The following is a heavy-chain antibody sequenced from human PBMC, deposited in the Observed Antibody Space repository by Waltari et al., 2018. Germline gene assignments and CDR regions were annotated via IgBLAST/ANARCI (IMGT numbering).Heavy chain of an antibody. CDR2: ISGYSGDA. D-gene: IGHD3-22*01. V-gene: IGHV1-18*01. CDR1: GYTFSNFG. CDR3: ARGGGPRTVVALPFDH. Sequence: QVQLVQSGDEVKIPVASVKVSCKASGYTFSNFGINWVRQAPGQGLEWMGWISGYSGDANYVQSLQGRVTMTTDTSTSTAYLELRGLRSDDTAVYYCARGGGPRTVVALPFDHWGQGTLVTVSS. J-gene: IGHJ4*02.